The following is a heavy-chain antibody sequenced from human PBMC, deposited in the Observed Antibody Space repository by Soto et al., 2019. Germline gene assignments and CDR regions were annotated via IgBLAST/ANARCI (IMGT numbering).Heavy chain of an antibody. CDR2: INHSGST. Sequence: SETLSLTCAVYGGSFSGYYWSWIRQPPGKGLEWIGEINHSGSTNYNPSLKSRVTISVDTSKNQFSLKLSSVTAADTAVYYCARGPLYYDFWSGYSYYFDYRGQGTLVTVSS. D-gene: IGHD3-3*01. J-gene: IGHJ4*02. CDR3: ARGPLYYDFWSGYSYYFDY. V-gene: IGHV4-34*01. CDR1: GGSFSGYY.